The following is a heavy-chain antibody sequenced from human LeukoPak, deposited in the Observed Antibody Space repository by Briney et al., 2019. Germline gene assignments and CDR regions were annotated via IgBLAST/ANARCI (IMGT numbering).Heavy chain of an antibody. V-gene: IGHV3-33*01. CDR1: GFTFSSYG. Sequence: PGGSLRLSCAASGFTFSSYGMHWVRQAPGKGLEWVAVIWYDGSNKYYAASVKGRFTISRDNSKNTLYLQMNSLRAEDTAVYYCARERVTGTSYYYYYGMDVWGQGTTVTVSS. CDR3: ARERVTGTSYYYYYGMDV. D-gene: IGHD6-19*01. J-gene: IGHJ6*02. CDR2: IWYDGSNK.